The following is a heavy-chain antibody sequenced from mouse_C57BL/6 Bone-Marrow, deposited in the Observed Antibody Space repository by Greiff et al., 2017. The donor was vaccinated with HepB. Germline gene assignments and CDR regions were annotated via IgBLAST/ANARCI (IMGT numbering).Heavy chain of an antibody. V-gene: IGHV1-72*01. D-gene: IGHD1-1*01. Sequence: QVQLQQPGAELVKPGASVKLSCKASGYTFTSYWMHWVKQRPGRGLEWIGRIDPNSGGTKYNEKFKSKATLTVDKSSSTAYMQLSSLTSEDSAVSDCARATSAVVATGYFDVWGTGTTVTVSS. CDR3: ARATSAVVATGYFDV. CDR2: IDPNSGGT. J-gene: IGHJ1*03. CDR1: GYTFTSYW.